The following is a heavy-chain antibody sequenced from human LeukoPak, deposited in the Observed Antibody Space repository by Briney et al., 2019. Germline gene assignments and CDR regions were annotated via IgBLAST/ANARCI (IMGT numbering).Heavy chain of an antibody. Sequence: SVKVSCKASGGSFGSYVITWVRQAPGQGLEWMGGIIPIFGTANYAQKFQGRVTITTDESTSTAYMELSSLRSEDTAVYYCARDAGTGYDYWGQGTLVTVSS. D-gene: IGHD1-1*01. V-gene: IGHV1-69*05. CDR2: IIPIFGTA. CDR1: GGSFGSYV. J-gene: IGHJ4*02. CDR3: ARDAGTGYDY.